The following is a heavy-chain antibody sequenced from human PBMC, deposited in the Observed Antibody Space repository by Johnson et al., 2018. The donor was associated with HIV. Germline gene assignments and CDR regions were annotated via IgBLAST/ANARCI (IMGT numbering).Heavy chain of an antibody. CDR3: AKDLVVVTARGAFDI. D-gene: IGHD2-21*02. V-gene: IGHV3-33*06. J-gene: IGHJ3*02. CDR1: GFTFSSYG. Sequence: QVQLVESGGGVVQPGRSLRLSCAASGFTFSSYGMHWVRQAPGKGLEWVAVIWYDGSNKYYADSVKGRFTISRDNSKNTLYLQMNSLRAEDTAVYYCAKDLVVVTARGAFDIWGQGTTVTVSS. CDR2: IWYDGSNK.